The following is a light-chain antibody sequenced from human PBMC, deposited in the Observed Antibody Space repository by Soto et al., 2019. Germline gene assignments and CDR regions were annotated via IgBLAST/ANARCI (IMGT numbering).Light chain of an antibody. J-gene: IGKJ2*01. CDR3: LHYNNWPYT. V-gene: IGKV3-15*01. CDR2: GAS. CDR1: QFIDSN. Sequence: EIVMTQSPATLSVSPGDRATLSCSASQFIDSNLAWYQQKPGQAPRLLIYGASTRATGFPARFSGSGSGTEFTLTISSLQSEDFAVYYCLHYNNWPYTFGQGTKLEIK.